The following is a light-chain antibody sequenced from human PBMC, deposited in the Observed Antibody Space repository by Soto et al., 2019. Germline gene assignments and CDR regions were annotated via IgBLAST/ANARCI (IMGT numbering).Light chain of an antibody. CDR1: KSVSSS. J-gene: IGKJ2*01. CDR3: QQRSNWPPYT. Sequence: EIVLTQSPATLSLSPGERATLSCRASKSVSSSLAWYQQKPGQAPRHLIYDASNRATGIPARFSGSGSGTDFTLTISSLEPEDFAVYYCQQRSNWPPYTFGQGTKLEIK. V-gene: IGKV3-11*01. CDR2: DAS.